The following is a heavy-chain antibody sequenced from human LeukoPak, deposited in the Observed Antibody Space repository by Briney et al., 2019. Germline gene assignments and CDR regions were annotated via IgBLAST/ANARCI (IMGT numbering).Heavy chain of an antibody. CDR3: ARTPWGYAFDV. Sequence: SETLSLTCAVYGGSFSGHYWSWIRRPPGKGLEWIGHIYYTGNTNYSPSLKSRVTISLDTSKNQFSLKLTTVTTADTAIYYCARTPWGYAFDVWGQGTMVTVSS. CDR2: IYYTGNT. CDR1: GGSFSGHY. J-gene: IGHJ3*01. D-gene: IGHD7-27*01. V-gene: IGHV4-59*11.